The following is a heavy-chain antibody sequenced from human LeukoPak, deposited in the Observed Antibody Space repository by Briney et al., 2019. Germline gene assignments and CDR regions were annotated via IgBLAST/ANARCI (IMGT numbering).Heavy chain of an antibody. CDR2: ITSSSNAI. D-gene: IGHD5-12*01. J-gene: IGHJ5*02. Sequence: GGSLRLSCAASGFTFSTYSMNWVRQAPGKGLEWVSYITSSSNAIYYADSVKGRFTVSRDNAKNSLYLQMNSLRDEDTAVYYCPRGAFGYSDRGFDPWGQGTLVTVSS. V-gene: IGHV3-48*02. CDR3: PRGAFGYSDRGFDP. CDR1: GFTFSTYS.